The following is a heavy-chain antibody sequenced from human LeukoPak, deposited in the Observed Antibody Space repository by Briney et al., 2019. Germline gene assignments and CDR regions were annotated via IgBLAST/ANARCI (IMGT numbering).Heavy chain of an antibody. CDR3: ARAVSGRFDY. CDR2: IYHSGST. Sequence: SETLSLTCAVSGGSISSGGYSWSWIRQPPGKGLEWIGYIYHSGSTYYNPSLKSRVTISVDRSKTQFSLKLSSVTAADTAVYYCARAVSGRFDYWGQGTLVTVSS. D-gene: IGHD6-19*01. CDR1: GGSISSGGYS. V-gene: IGHV4-30-2*01. J-gene: IGHJ4*02.